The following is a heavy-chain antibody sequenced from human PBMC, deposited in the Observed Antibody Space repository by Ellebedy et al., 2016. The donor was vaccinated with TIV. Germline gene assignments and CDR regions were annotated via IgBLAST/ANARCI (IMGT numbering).Heavy chain of an antibody. CDR3: ARLAYGGNSRRWFDP. V-gene: IGHV5-51*01. CDR1: GYSFTSYW. CDR2: IYPGDSDT. J-gene: IGHJ5*02. Sequence: GGSLRLSXKGSGYSFTSYWIGWVRQMPGKGLEWMGIIYPGDSDTRYSPSFQGQVTISADKSISTAYLQWSSLKASDTAMYYCARLAYGGNSRRWFDPWGQGTLVTVSS. D-gene: IGHD4-23*01.